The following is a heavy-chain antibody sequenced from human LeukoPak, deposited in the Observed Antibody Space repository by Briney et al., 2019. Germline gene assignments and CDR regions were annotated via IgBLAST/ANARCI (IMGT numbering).Heavy chain of an antibody. D-gene: IGHD3-3*01. Sequence: SETLSLTCTVSGGSISSYYWGWIRQPPGKGLEWIGSIYYSGSTYHNPSLKSRVTISVDTSKNQFSLKLSSVTAADTAVYYCARDRARGYDFWSGSPPDPWGQGTLVTVSS. CDR2: IYYSGST. V-gene: IGHV4-39*07. CDR3: ARDRARGYDFWSGSPPDP. J-gene: IGHJ5*02. CDR1: GGSISSYY.